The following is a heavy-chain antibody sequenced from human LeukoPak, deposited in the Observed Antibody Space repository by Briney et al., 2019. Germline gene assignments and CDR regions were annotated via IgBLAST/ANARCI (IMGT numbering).Heavy chain of an antibody. CDR1: GGTFSSYA. CDR2: IIPIFGTA. CDR3: ARSLFPVDSERCSSTSCYTGYYYYMDV. V-gene: IGHV1-69*01. Sequence: SVKVSCKASGGTFSSYAISWVRQAPGQGLEWMGGIIPIFGTANYAQKFQGRVTITADESTSTAYMELSSLRSEDTAVYYCARSLFPVDSERCSSTSCYTGYYYYMDVWGKGTTVTVSS. J-gene: IGHJ6*03. D-gene: IGHD2-2*02.